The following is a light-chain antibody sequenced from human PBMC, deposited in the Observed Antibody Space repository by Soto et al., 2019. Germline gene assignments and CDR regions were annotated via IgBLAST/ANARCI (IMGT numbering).Light chain of an antibody. V-gene: IGLV2-23*02. CDR3: CSYAGSPYV. CDR2: EVS. J-gene: IGLJ1*01. Sequence: QSVLTQPASVSGSPGQSITISCTGTSSDVGSYNLVSWYQQHPGKAPKLMIYEVSKRPSGVSNRFSGSKSGNTASLTISGLQVEDEADYYCCSYAGSPYVFGTGTKVTDL. CDR1: SSDVGSYNL.